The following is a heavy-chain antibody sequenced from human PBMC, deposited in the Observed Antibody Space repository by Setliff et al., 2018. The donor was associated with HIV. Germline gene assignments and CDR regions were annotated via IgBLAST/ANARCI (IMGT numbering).Heavy chain of an antibody. V-gene: IGHV1-69*05. Sequence: RASVKVSCKTSGGTFSSYGVSWVRQAPGQGLQWMGGIIPIFGTTDYTQRFQGRVTITTDEPATTVYMELSSLRSDDTAVYYCARGRRSDYYDSNGYLYYYFDLWGRGTLVTVSS. CDR3: ARGRRSDYYDSNGYLYYYFDL. CDR1: GGTFSSYG. D-gene: IGHD3-22*01. CDR2: IIPIFGTT. J-gene: IGHJ2*01.